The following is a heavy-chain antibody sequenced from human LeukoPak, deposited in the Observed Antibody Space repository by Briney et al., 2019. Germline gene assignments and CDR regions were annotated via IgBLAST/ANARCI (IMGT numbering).Heavy chain of an antibody. CDR2: IYYTGST. CDR1: GGSISNYY. V-gene: IGHV4-59*01. Sequence: ASETLSLTCTVSGGSISNYYRNWIRQPPGKGLEWIGYIYYTGSTNYNPSLKSRVTMSVDTSKNQFSLNLRSVTPEDTAVYYCARSLISEQLVLNFWGQGTLVTVSS. D-gene: IGHD6-13*01. CDR3: ARSLISEQLVLNF. J-gene: IGHJ4*02.